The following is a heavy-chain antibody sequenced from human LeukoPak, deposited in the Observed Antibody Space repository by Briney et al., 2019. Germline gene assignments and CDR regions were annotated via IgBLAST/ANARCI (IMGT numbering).Heavy chain of an antibody. CDR2: IYSGGST. Sequence: GGSLRLSCAASGFTVSSNYMSWVRQAPGKGLEWVSVIYSGGSTYYADSVKGRFTISRDNSKNTLYLQMNSLRAEDTAVYYCARVRGVIGDNWFDPWGQGTLVTVSS. J-gene: IGHJ5*02. D-gene: IGHD3-10*01. V-gene: IGHV3-66*02. CDR3: ARVRGVIGDNWFDP. CDR1: GFTVSSNY.